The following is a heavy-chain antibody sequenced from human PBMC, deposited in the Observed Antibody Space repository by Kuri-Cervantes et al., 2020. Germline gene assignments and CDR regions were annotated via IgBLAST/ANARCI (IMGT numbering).Heavy chain of an antibody. CDR3: ARLFSGYDYWFYYFDY. CDR2: ISGSGGST. J-gene: IGHJ4*02. D-gene: IGHD5-12*01. CDR1: GFTFSSYA. Sequence: GESLKISCAASGFTFSSYAMSWVRQAPGKGLEWVSAISGSGGSTYYADSVKGRFTISRDNAKNSLYLQMNSLRAEDTAVYYCARLFSGYDYWFYYFDYWGQGTLVTVSS. V-gene: IGHV3-23*01.